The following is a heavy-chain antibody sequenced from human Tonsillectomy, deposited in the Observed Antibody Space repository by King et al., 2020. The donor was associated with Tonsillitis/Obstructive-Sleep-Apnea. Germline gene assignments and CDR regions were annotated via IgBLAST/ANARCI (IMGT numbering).Heavy chain of an antibody. D-gene: IGHD1-7*01. Sequence: VQLVESGGGVVQPGRSLRLSCAASGFTFSSYGMHWVRQAPGRGLEWVAVISYDGSNKYYADSVKGRFTISRDNSKNTLYLQMNSLRAEDTAVYYCAKDLTGTHFDYGGQGTLVTVSS. CDR1: GFTFSSYG. CDR2: ISYDGSNK. J-gene: IGHJ4*02. V-gene: IGHV3-30*18. CDR3: AKDLTGTHFDY.